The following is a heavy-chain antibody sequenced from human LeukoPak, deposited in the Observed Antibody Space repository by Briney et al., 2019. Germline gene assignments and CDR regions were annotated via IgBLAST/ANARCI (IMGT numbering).Heavy chain of an antibody. D-gene: IGHD3-3*01. CDR2: IIPILGIA. Sequence: SVKVSCKASGGTFSSYTISWVRQAPGQGLEWMGRIIPILGIANYAQKFQGRVTITADKSTSTAYMELSSLRSEDTAVYYCARERGGPYDFWSGYYDAFDIWGQGTMVTVSS. V-gene: IGHV1-69*04. CDR1: GGTFSSYT. J-gene: IGHJ3*02. CDR3: ARERGGPYDFWSGYYDAFDI.